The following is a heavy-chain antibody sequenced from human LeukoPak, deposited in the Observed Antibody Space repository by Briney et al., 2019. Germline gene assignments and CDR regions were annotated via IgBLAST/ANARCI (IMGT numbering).Heavy chain of an antibody. D-gene: IGHD2-21*01. J-gene: IGHJ4*02. CDR1: GGSISSYY. V-gene: IGHV4-4*09. CDR3: ARARYSSWVT. CDR2: IYTSGST. Sequence: SETLSLTCTVSGGSISSYYWSWIRQPPGKGLEWIGYIYTSGSTNYYPSLKSRVTISVDTSKNQFSLRLSSVTAADTAVYYCARARYSSWVTWGQGTLVTVSS.